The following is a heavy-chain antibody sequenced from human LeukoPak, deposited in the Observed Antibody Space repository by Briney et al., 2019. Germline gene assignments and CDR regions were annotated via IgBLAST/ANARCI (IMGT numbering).Heavy chain of an antibody. V-gene: IGHV4-59*01. CDR2: IYSSGST. CDR3: ARARRFLEWLPKYYFDY. Sequence: KSSETLSLTCTVSGGSISSYYWSWIRQPPGKGLEWIGYIYSSGSTNYNPSLKSRVTISVDTSKNQFSLKLTSVTAADTAVYYCARARRFLEWLPKYYFDYWGQGTLVTVSS. J-gene: IGHJ4*02. D-gene: IGHD3-3*01. CDR1: GGSISSYY.